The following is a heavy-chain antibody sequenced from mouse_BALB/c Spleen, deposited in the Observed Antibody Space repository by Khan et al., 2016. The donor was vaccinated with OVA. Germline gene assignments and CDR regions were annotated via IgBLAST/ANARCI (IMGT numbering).Heavy chain of an antibody. CDR3: ARQPCYHYNIMDY. CDR1: GFSLTNYG. J-gene: IGHJ4*01. Sequence: QVQLKQSGPGLVAPSQSLSITCTISGFSLTNYGVHWVRQPPGKGLEWLVVIWNDGNTAYNSALKSRLTISKDNSKSQVFLKMNSLQTDDTAMYFCARQPCYHYNIMDYWGQGTSVTVSS. CDR2: IWNDGNT. V-gene: IGHV2-6-1*01.